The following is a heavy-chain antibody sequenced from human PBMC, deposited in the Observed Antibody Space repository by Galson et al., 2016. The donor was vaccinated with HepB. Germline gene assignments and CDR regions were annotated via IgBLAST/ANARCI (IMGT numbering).Heavy chain of an antibody. CDR3: AGGDNVPVGIIDF. CDR1: GCSITNYY. Sequence: ETLSLTGTVSGCSITNYYWTWIRPPPGKGLEWIRYIYDSGTTNYNPSLQSRGTISEDTSKSQVSLKLSSVPAADTAVYHCAGGDNVPVGIIDFWGEGTLVTVSS. CDR2: IYDSGTT. D-gene: IGHD1-26*01. J-gene: IGHJ4*02. V-gene: IGHV4-59*13.